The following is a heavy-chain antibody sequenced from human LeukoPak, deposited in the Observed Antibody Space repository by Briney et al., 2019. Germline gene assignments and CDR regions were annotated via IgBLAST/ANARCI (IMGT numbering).Heavy chain of an antibody. J-gene: IGHJ4*02. CDR2: ISYDGSNK. CDR1: GFTFSSYA. CDR3: ARSTNYFDY. V-gene: IGHV3-30-3*01. Sequence: GGSLRLSCAASGFTFSSYAMHWVRQAPGKGLEWVAVISYDGSNKYYADSVKGRFTISRDNSKNTLYLQMNSLRAEDMAVYYCARSTNYFDYWGQGTLVTVSS.